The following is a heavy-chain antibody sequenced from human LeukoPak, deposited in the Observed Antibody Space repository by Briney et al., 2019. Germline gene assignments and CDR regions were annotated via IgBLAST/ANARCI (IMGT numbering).Heavy chain of an antibody. CDR3: ARGSLPIAYCGGDCYSGFDY. Sequence: SETLSLTCTVSGDSINSLDLWSWVRQPPGKGLEWIGEMYLSGTTHSNPSVKSRVTISIDKSKNQFSLKLSSVTAADTAVYYCARGSLPIAYCGGDCYSGFDYWGQGTLVTVSS. D-gene: IGHD2-21*02. V-gene: IGHV4-4*02. J-gene: IGHJ4*02. CDR2: MYLSGTT. CDR1: GDSINSLDL.